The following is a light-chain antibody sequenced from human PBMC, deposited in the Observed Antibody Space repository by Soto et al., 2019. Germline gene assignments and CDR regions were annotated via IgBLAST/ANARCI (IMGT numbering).Light chain of an antibody. V-gene: IGKV1-5*03. Sequence: DIHMTQSPSTLSVSVLDRAPITFLASQTISSWLAWYQQKPGKAPKLLIYKASTLKSGVPSRFSGSGSGTEFTLTISSLQPDDFATYYCQHYNSYSEAFGQGTKV. CDR1: QTISSW. CDR2: KAS. CDR3: QHYNSYSEA. J-gene: IGKJ1*01.